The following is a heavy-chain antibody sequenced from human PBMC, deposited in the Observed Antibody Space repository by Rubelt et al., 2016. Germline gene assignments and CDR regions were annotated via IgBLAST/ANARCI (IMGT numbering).Heavy chain of an antibody. D-gene: IGHD1-7*01. Sequence: LQLQESGPGLVKPSETLSLTCTVSGGSISSSSYYWGWIRQPPGKGLEWVSYISSSISTIYYADYVKGRFTISRDNAKNSLYLQMNSLRDEDTAVYYCARETPELQDYWGQGTLVTVSS. V-gene: IGHV3-48*02. J-gene: IGHJ4*02. CDR2: ISSSISTI. CDR1: GGSISSSS. CDR3: ARETPELQDY.